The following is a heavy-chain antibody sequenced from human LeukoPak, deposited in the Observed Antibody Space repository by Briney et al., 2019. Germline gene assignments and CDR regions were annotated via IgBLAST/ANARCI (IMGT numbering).Heavy chain of an antibody. CDR1: GFTLTNYD. CDR3: VRDGEGVAISVNFWFDP. V-gene: IGHV1-8*01. CDR2: MNPINGNT. J-gene: IGHJ5*02. D-gene: IGHD3-10*01. Sequence: ASVKVSCKASGFTLTNYDINWVRQAPGQGLEWMGWMNPINGNTGYAPKFQGRVTMTRDTSISTAYMELRSLTSEDTAIYYCVRDGEGVAISVNFWFDPWGQGTLVTVSS.